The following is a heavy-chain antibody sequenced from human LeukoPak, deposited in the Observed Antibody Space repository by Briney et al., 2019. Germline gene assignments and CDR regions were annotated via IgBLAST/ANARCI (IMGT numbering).Heavy chain of an antibody. CDR2: ISSDGKST. V-gene: IGHV3-30*03. J-gene: IGHJ4*02. CDR3: ARDPMADFDY. CDR1: GFTFSSYG. D-gene: IGHD2-8*01. Sequence: TGGSLRLSCAASGFTFSSYGMHWVRQAPGTGLEWVAVISSDGKSTIYADSVKGRFTISRDNSKNTLFLQMNSLRTEDTAVYYCARDPMADFDYWGQGALVTVSS.